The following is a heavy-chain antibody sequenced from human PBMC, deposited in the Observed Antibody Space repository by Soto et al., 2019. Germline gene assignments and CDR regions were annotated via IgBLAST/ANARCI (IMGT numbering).Heavy chain of an antibody. Sequence: QVQLVQSGAEVKKPGASVKVSCTASGYTFTRYDINWVRQATGQGLEWMGWMKPNSGNSGYAQKFQGRVTMTRNTSISTAYMELSSLRSVGTSVYYCARERSYGMEDWGQGTRVTVSS. CDR3: ARERSYGMED. CDR2: MKPNSGNS. V-gene: IGHV1-8*01. CDR1: GYTFTRYD. J-gene: IGHJ6*02.